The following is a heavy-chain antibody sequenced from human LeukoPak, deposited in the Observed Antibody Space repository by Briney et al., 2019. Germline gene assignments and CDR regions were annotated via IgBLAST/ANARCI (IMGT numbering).Heavy chain of an antibody. CDR3: ARWQYDSSGYRKIDC. Sequence: SETLSLTCTVSGGSVNSYYWSWIRQPPGKGLEWIGYIYYSGSTNYNPSLKSRVTISIDTSKNQFSLKLSSVTAADTAVYYCARWQYDSSGYRKIDCWGQGTLVTVSS. D-gene: IGHD3-22*01. CDR2: IYYSGST. J-gene: IGHJ4*02. V-gene: IGHV4-59*02. CDR1: GGSVNSYY.